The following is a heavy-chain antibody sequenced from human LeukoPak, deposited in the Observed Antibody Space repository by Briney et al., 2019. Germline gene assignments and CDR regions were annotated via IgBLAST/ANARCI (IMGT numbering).Heavy chain of an antibody. J-gene: IGHJ6*03. CDR1: GYTFISYD. CDR2: MNPNTGNT. V-gene: IGHV1-8*01. CDR3: ARRAVGNSYYYSMDV. D-gene: IGHD6-19*01. Sequence: ASVKVSCKASGYTFISYDLNWVRQVPGQGLEWMGWMNPNTGNTGYAQKFQGRVTITRNTSISTAFMELSSLRSEDTAVYYCARRAVGNSYYYSMDVWGKGTMVTVSS.